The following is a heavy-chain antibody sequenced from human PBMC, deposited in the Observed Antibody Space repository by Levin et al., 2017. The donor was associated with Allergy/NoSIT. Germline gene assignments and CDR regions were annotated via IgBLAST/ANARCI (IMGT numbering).Heavy chain of an antibody. V-gene: IGHV3-30*18. CDR3: AKDLGVGAADWYFDL. Sequence: PSGGSLRLSCAASGFTFRNYGMYWVRQAPGKGLEWLAIISYDGSNKYYADSVKGRFTISRDNSKNTLYLQMNSLRPEDTALYYCAKDLGVGAADWYFDLWGRGTLVTVSS. J-gene: IGHJ2*01. D-gene: IGHD1-26*01. CDR2: ISYDGSNK. CDR1: GFTFRNYG.